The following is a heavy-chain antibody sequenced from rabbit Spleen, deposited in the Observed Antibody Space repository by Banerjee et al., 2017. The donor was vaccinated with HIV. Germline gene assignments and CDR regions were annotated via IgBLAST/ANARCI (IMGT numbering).Heavy chain of an antibody. V-gene: IGHV1S40*01. CDR2: IYGGSSGNT. Sequence: QSLEESGGDLVKPGASLTLTCIASGVSFSGSSYMCWVRQAPGKGLEWIACIYGGSSGNTYYASWAKGRFTISKTSSTTVTLQMTSLTVADTATYFCTRGAWVQFGHYTLWGQGTLVTVS. D-gene: IGHD8-1*01. CDR1: GVSFSGSSY. J-gene: IGHJ3*01. CDR3: TRGAWVQFGHYTL.